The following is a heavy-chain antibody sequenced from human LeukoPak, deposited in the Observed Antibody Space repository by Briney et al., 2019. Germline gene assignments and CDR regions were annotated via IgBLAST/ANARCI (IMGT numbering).Heavy chain of an antibody. CDR1: GFTFSSYG. D-gene: IGHD6-19*01. J-gene: IGHJ4*02. V-gene: IGHV3-30*18. CDR2: ISYDGSNK. CDR3: AKDRIAVAGIFDY. Sequence: GRSLRLSCAASGFTFSSYGMHWVRQAPGKGLEWVAVISYDGSNKYYADSVKGRFTISRGNSKNTLYLQMNSLRAEDTAVYYCAKDRIAVAGIFDYWGQGTLVTVSS.